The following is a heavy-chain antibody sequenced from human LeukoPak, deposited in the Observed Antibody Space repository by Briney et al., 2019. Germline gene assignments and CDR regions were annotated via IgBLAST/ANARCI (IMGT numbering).Heavy chain of an antibody. CDR1: GYTFTGYY. D-gene: IGHD3-22*01. CDR3: ARDRANVHYYDGSGSDAFDI. V-gene: IGHV1-2*02. J-gene: IGHJ3*02. Sequence: ASVKVSCKASGYTFTGYYMHWVRQAPGQGLEWMGWINPNSGGTNYAQKFQGRVTMTRDTSISTAYMELSRLRSDDTAVYYCARDRANVHYYDGSGSDAFDIWGQGTMVTVSS. CDR2: INPNSGGT.